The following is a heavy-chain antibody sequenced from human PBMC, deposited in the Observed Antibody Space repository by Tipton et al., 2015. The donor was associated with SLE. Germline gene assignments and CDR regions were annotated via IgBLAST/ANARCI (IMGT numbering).Heavy chain of an antibody. Sequence: TLSLTCTVSGGSISSSSYYWGWIRQPPGKGLEWIGSIYYSGSTYYNPSLKSRVTISVDTSKNQFSLKLSSVTAADTAVYYCARQSYHGGSDDYWGQGTLVTVSS. V-gene: IGHV4-39*01. CDR3: ARQSYHGGSDDY. CDR1: GGSISSSSYY. D-gene: IGHD3-16*01. CDR2: IYYSGST. J-gene: IGHJ4*02.